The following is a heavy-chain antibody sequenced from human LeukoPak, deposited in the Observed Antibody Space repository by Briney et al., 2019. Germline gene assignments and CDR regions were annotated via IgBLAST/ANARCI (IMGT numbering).Heavy chain of an antibody. D-gene: IGHD6-6*01. CDR2: ISAYNGST. V-gene: IGHV1-18*01. CDR1: GYTFTSYG. J-gene: IGHJ6*02. CDR3: ARVSVGILPTIAARPSKYYYYGMDV. Sequence: ASVKVSCKASGYTFTSYGISWVRQAPGQGLEWMGWISAYNGSTNYAQKLQGRVTMTTDTSTSTAYMELRSLRSDDTAVYYCARVSVGILPTIAARPSKYYYYGMDVWGQGTTVTVSS.